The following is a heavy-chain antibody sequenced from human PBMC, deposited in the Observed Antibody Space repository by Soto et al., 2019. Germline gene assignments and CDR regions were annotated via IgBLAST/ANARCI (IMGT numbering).Heavy chain of an antibody. CDR3: ARGEPSTCFDY. D-gene: IGHD1-1*01. J-gene: IGHJ4*02. CDR2: XSAXXXXX. V-gene: IGHV1-18*04. CDR1: GYTFTSYG. Sequence: ASVKVSCKASGYTFTSYGISWVRQAPGQGLEWXGWXSAXXXXXNXXXKFQGRVTITADESTSTAYMELSSLRSEDTAVYYCARGEPSTCFDYWGQGTLVTVSS.